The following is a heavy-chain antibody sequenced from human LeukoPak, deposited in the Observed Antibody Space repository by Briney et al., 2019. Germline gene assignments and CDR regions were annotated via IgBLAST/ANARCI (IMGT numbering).Heavy chain of an antibody. J-gene: IGHJ4*02. D-gene: IGHD1-26*01. CDR3: ARDLDSGSYYAFDY. CDR1: GFTFTFSNYG. CDR2: ISGSGGST. V-gene: IGHV3-23*01. Sequence: GGSLRLYCAASGFTFTFSNYGMHWVREAPGRRLDQVSAISGSGGSTYYADSVKGRFTISRDNSKNTLYLQMNSLRAEDTAVYYCARDLDSGSYYAFDYWGQGSLVTVSS.